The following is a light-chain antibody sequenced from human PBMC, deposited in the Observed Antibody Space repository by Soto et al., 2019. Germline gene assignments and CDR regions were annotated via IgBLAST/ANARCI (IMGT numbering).Light chain of an antibody. CDR1: QSVSSN. V-gene: IGKV3-15*01. Sequence: DIVMTQSPATLSVSPGERATLSCRASQSVSSNLAWYQQKPGQAPRLLVYGASTRATGIPARFSGSGSGTEFTLTISSLQSEDFTLYYCQQYNSWPSITFGPGTKVDIK. CDR2: GAS. CDR3: QQYNSWPSIT. J-gene: IGKJ3*01.